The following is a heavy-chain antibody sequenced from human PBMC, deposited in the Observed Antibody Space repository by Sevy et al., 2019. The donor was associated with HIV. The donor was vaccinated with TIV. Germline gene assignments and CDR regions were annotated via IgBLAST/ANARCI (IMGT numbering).Heavy chain of an antibody. CDR3: AIRAAAANNWFDP. Sequence: SETLSLTCAVYGGSFSGYYWSWIRQPPGKGLEWFGEIIHSGSTNYNPSLKSRVTISVDTSKNQFSLKLSLVTAADTAVYYCAIRAAAANNWFDPWGQGTLVTVSS. D-gene: IGHD6-13*01. CDR2: IIHSGST. J-gene: IGHJ5*02. V-gene: IGHV4-34*12. CDR1: GGSFSGYY.